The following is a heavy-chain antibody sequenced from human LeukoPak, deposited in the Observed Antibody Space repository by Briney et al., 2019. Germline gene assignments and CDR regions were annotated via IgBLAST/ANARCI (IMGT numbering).Heavy chain of an antibody. CDR3: ARGYCSGGRCYILDY. J-gene: IGHJ4*02. Sequence: ASVKVSCKASGYTFTGYYIHWVRQAPGQGPEWMGRINPNSGDTNYPQNFQGRVSMTRDTSISTAYMELSSLRSDDTALYYCARGYCSGGRCYILDYWGQGTLVTVSS. D-gene: IGHD2-15*01. V-gene: IGHV1-2*06. CDR2: INPNSGDT. CDR1: GYTFTGYY.